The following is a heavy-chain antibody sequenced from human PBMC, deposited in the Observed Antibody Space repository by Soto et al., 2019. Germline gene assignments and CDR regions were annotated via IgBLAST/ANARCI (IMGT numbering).Heavy chain of an antibody. J-gene: IGHJ5*02. CDR2: VHSSGST. D-gene: IGHD6-13*01. CDR3: ARDQGVAAAGITWFDP. CDR1: GDSMNTYH. V-gene: IGHV4-4*07. Sequence: SETLSLTCTVSGDSMNTYHWSWIRQPAGKGLEWIGHVHSSGSTNYNPSLKSRVTMSVDTSKNQFSLRLMSVTAADTAVYYCARDQGVAAAGITWFDPWGQGSRVTVYS.